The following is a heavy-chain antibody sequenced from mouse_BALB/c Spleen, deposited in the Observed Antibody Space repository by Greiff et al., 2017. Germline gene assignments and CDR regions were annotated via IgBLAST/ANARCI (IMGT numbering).Heavy chain of an antibody. CDR2: ISSGGGST. V-gene: IGHV5-12-1*01. CDR3: ARDRYDAMDY. Sequence: DVKLVESGGGLVKPGGSLKLSCAASGFTFSSYAMSWVRQTPEKRLEWDAYISSGGGSTYYPDTVKGRFTISRDNAKNTLYLQMSSLKSEDTAMYYCARDRYDAMDYWGQGTSVTVSS. CDR1: GFTFSSYA. D-gene: IGHD2-14*01. J-gene: IGHJ4*01.